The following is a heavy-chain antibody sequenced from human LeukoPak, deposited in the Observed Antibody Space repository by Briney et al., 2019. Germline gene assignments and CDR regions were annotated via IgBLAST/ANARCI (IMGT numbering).Heavy chain of an antibody. V-gene: IGHV3-15*01. CDR1: GFTFSNAW. Sequence: GGSLRLSCAASGFTFSNAWMSWVRQAPGKGLEWVGRIKSKIHGGTIDYAAPVKGRFTISRDDSKNSLYLQMNSLKIEDTAVYYCARGDYGGDLDDWGQGTLVTVSS. CDR2: IKSKIHGGTI. J-gene: IGHJ4*02. CDR3: ARGDYGGDLDD. D-gene: IGHD4-23*01.